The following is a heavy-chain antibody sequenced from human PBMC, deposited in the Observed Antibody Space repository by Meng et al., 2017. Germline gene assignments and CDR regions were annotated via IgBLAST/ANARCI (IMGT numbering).Heavy chain of an antibody. CDR3: ARVGSFLRDY. Sequence: QVARNPWGAGLLKPSETLSLTCAVYGGSFSGYYWSWIRQPPGKGLEWIGEINHSGSINYNPSLKSRVTISVDTSKNQFSLKLSSVTAADTAVYYCARVGSFLRDYWGQGTLVTVSS. J-gene: IGHJ4*02. CDR1: GGSFSGYY. V-gene: IGHV4-34*01. D-gene: IGHD2/OR15-2a*01. CDR2: INHSGSI.